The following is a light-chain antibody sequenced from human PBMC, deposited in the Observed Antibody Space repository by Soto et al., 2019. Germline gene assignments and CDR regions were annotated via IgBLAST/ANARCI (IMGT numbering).Light chain of an antibody. V-gene: IGKV3-15*01. Sequence: EIVMTQSPVTLSVSPGERVSLSCRGSQSVDSYLAWHQQKPGQAPRLLIYAGSTRATGIPGRFSGSGSGTEFTLTISSLQSEDFAVYYCQQYNNWPKTFGQETKVEIK. CDR2: AGS. CDR1: QSVDSY. J-gene: IGKJ1*01. CDR3: QQYNNWPKT.